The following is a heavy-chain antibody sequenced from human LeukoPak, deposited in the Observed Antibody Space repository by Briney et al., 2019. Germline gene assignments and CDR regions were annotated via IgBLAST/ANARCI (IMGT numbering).Heavy chain of an antibody. D-gene: IGHD5-12*01. Sequence: GGSLRLSCTASGFTFGDYAMSWVRQAPGKGLEWVTFIQSDGNHKYYADSVKGRFTISRDTSMNTLYLQMNSLRVEDTAVYFCAKDGRTGYPFDSWGQGTLVTVSS. J-gene: IGHJ4*02. V-gene: IGHV3-30*02. CDR1: GFTFGDYA. CDR2: IQSDGNHK. CDR3: AKDGRTGYPFDS.